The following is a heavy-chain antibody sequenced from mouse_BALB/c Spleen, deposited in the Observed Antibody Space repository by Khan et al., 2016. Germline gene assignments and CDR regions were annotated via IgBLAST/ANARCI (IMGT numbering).Heavy chain of an antibody. J-gene: IGHJ4*01. D-gene: IGHD2-4*01. CDR1: GYTFTSYW. Sequence: QVQLKQSGAELAKPGASVKMSCKASGYTFTSYWMHWVKQRPGQGLEWIGYINPSTGYTEYNQKFKDKATLTADKSSSTAYMQLSSLTSEDSAVYYCARSRLRRGHYYAMDYWGQGTSGTVAS. CDR2: INPSTGYT. V-gene: IGHV1-7*01. CDR3: ARSRLRRGHYYAMDY.